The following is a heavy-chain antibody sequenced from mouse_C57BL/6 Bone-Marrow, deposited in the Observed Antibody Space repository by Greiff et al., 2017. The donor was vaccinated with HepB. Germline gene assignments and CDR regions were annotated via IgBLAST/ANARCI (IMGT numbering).Heavy chain of an antibody. CDR1: GYTFTSYW. CDR3: ARPREVDYYAMDY. V-gene: IGHV1-69*01. CDR2: IDPSDSYT. J-gene: IGHJ4*01. Sequence: VKLQQPGAELVMPGASVKLSCKASGYTFTSYWMHWVKQRPGQGLEWIGEIDPSDSYTNYNQKFKGKSTLTVDKSSSTAYMQLSSLTSEDSAVYYCARPREVDYYAMDYWGQGTSVTVSS.